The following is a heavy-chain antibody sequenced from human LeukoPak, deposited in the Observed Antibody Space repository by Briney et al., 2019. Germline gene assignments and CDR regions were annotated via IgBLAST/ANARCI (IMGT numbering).Heavy chain of an antibody. CDR1: GGSISSHY. CDR2: IYYSGST. CDR3: ARVSGDSGYDWYYYYYMDV. J-gene: IGHJ6*03. V-gene: IGHV4-59*11. Sequence: SETLSLTCTVSGGSISSHYWSWVRQPPGKGLEWIGYIYYSGSTNYNPSLKSRVTISVDTSKNQFSLKLSSVTAADTAVYYCARVSGDSGYDWYYYYYMDVWGKGTTVTVSS. D-gene: IGHD5-12*01.